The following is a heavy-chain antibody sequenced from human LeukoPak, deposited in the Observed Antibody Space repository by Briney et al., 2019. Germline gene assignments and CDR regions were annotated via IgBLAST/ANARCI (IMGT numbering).Heavy chain of an antibody. Sequence: PGASVKVSCKASGGTFSSYAISWVRQAPGQGLEWMGIINPSGGSTSYAQKFQGRVTMTRDTSTSTVYMELSSLRSEDTAVYYCAREKSGSYSSDWYYGMDVWGQGTTVTVSS. J-gene: IGHJ6*02. V-gene: IGHV1-46*01. D-gene: IGHD1-26*01. CDR1: GGTFSSYA. CDR2: INPSGGST. CDR3: AREKSGSYSSDWYYGMDV.